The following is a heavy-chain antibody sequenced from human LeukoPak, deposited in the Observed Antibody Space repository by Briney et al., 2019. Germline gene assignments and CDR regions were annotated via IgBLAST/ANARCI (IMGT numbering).Heavy chain of an antibody. CDR1: GFTFSSYW. D-gene: IGHD6-19*01. CDR2: IKQDGSEK. J-gene: IGHJ5*02. Sequence: AGGSLRLSCAASGFTFSSYWMSWVRQAPGKGLEWVANIKQDGSEKYYVDSVKGRFTISRDNSKNTLYLQMNSLRAEDTAVYYCARAAAETGAFRDNWFDPWGQGTLVTVSS. V-gene: IGHV3-7*01. CDR3: ARAAAETGAFRDNWFDP.